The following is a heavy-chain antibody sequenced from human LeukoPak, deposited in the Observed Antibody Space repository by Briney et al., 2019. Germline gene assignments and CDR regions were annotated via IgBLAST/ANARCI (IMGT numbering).Heavy chain of an antibody. J-gene: IGHJ4*02. CDR3: ARAGAVAGTLGY. D-gene: IGHD6-19*01. V-gene: IGHV4-61*01. CDR1: GGSVSSGSYY. CDR2: IYYTGST. Sequence: PSETLSLTCTVSGGSVSSGSYYWSWIRQPPGKGLEWIGNIYYTGSTNYNPSLKSRVTISIDTSKNQFSLELTSVTAADTAVYYCARAGAVAGTLGYWGQGTLVTVSS.